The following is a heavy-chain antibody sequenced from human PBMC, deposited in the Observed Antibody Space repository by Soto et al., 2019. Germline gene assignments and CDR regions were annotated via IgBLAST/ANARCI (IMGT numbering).Heavy chain of an antibody. CDR1: GFTFWKFG. J-gene: IGHJ5*01. Sequence: SLRLSCAASGFTFWKFGLHWVRQSPREGLEWVALISHDGTDKYYADSVKGRFTISRDNSKDTLFLHMDNLRPGDTGIYYCAKPTSFVTCFDSWGQGTLVTVSS. V-gene: IGHV3-30*18. D-gene: IGHD3-16*02. CDR3: AKPTSFVTCFDS. CDR2: ISHDGTDK.